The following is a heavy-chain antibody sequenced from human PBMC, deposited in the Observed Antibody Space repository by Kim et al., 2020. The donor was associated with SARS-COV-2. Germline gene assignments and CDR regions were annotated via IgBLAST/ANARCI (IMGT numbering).Heavy chain of an antibody. Sequence: GGSLRLSCAASGFTFSSYSMNWVRQAPGKGLEWVSYISSSTIYYADSVKGRFTISRDNAKNSLYLQMNSLRAEDTAVYYCARWTPIYYYYGMDVWGQGTTVTVSS. V-gene: IGHV3-48*04. CDR2: ISSSTI. J-gene: IGHJ6*02. CDR3: ARWTPIYYYYGMDV. CDR1: GFTFSSYS.